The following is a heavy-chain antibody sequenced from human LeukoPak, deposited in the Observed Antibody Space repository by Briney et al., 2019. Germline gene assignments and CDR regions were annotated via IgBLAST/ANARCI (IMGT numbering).Heavy chain of an antibody. CDR1: GSSISGGTYY. CDR3: ARRGGSGRAFDY. D-gene: IGHD1-26*01. V-gene: IGHV4-39*01. CDR2: IYYTGSA. J-gene: IGHJ4*02. Sequence: SGTLSLTCRVSGSSISGGTYYWGRNPPAPGKGLGWAGSIYYTGSAYDNPSLKSRVTISVDTSKNQFSLKLSSVTAADTAVYYCARRGGSGRAFDYWGQGTLVTVSS.